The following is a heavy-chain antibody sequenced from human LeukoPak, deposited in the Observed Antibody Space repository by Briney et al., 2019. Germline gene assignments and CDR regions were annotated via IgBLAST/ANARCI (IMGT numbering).Heavy chain of an antibody. CDR1: GGSISSYY. J-gene: IGHJ1*01. Sequence: ASETLSLNCTVSGGSISSYYWSWLRQPPGQGLEWIGYIYYSGSNNYNPSLKSRVTISVDPSKNQFSLKLSSVTAADTAVYYCASSGWSLIYFQHWGQGTLVTVSS. V-gene: IGHV4-59*01. CDR3: ASSGWSLIYFQH. D-gene: IGHD6-19*01. CDR2: IYYSGSN.